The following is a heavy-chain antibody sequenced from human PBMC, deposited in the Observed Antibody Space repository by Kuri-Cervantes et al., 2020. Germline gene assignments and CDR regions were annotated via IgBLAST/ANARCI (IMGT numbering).Heavy chain of an antibody. D-gene: IGHD3-22*01. J-gene: IGHJ3*02. Sequence: GGSLRLSCAASGFTFSNAWMSWVRQAPGKGLEWVGRIKSKTDGGTTDYAAPVKGRFTISRDDSKNTLYLQMNSLKTEDTAVYYCTRDNRATEYYYDSSGYHHDAFDIWGQGTMVTVSS. CDR3: TRDNRATEYYYDSSGYHHDAFDI. CDR2: IKSKTDGGTT. V-gene: IGHV3-15*01. CDR1: GFTFSNAW.